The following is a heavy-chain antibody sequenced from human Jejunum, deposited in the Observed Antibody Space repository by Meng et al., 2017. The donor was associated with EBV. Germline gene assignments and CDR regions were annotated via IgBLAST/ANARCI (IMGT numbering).Heavy chain of an antibody. D-gene: IGHD5/OR15-5a*01. CDR2: VSYDGSVQ. CDR1: GFSFIDHA. Sequence: QVQLVESGGGVVQPGLSLRLSCAASGFSFIDHAMHWVRQAPGQGLEWVALVSYDGSVQLYADSVKGRFTVSKDRSKNTLYLQMNSLRTEDTAVYYCAKERRGFYAESWGQGTLVTVSS. CDR3: AKERRGFYAES. V-gene: IGHV3-30*18. J-gene: IGHJ5*02.